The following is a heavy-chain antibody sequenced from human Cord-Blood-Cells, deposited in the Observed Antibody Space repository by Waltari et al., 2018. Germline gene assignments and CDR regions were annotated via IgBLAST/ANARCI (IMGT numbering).Heavy chain of an antibody. Sequence: QVQLQESGPGLVKPSETLSLTCTVSGGSISSYYWSWIRQPAGKGLEWIGRIYTSGSTNYNPSLKSRVTMSVDTSKNQFSLKLSSVTAADTAVYYCARAKSIAARQRYAFDIWGQGTMVTVSS. CDR3: ARAKSIAARQRYAFDI. V-gene: IGHV4-4*07. CDR2: IYTSGST. D-gene: IGHD6-6*01. J-gene: IGHJ3*02. CDR1: GGSISSYY.